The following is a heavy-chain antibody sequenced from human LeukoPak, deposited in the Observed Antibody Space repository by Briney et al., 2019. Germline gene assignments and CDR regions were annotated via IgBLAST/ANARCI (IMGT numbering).Heavy chain of an antibody. D-gene: IGHD4-11*01. Sequence: GASVKVSCKASGYTFTSYDINWVRQATGQGLEWMGWMNPNSGNTGYAQKFQGRVTMTRNTSISTAYMELSSLRSEDTAVYYCARDFLYSNPLNYYYGMDVWGQGTTVTVSS. V-gene: IGHV1-8*01. CDR2: MNPNSGNT. CDR1: GYTFTSYD. CDR3: ARDFLYSNPLNYYYGMDV. J-gene: IGHJ6*02.